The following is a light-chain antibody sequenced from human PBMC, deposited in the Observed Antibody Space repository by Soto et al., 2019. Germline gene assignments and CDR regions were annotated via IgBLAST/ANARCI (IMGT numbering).Light chain of an antibody. CDR1: SGSVSTNFY. CDR3: ALSLGSGLVL. Sequence: AVVTQEPSFSVSPGGTVTLTCGLSSGSVSTNFYPSWYQQTPGQAPRTLIYSTDTRSSGVPDRFSGSILGNKAALTITGAQADDESDYYCALSLGSGLVLFGGGTKVTVL. CDR2: STD. V-gene: IGLV8-61*01. J-gene: IGLJ2*01.